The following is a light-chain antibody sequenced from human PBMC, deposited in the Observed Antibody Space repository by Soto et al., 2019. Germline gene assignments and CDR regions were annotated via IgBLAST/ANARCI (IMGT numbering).Light chain of an antibody. V-gene: IGKV1-5*03. CDR3: QQYHNYAYT. CDR2: KAS. J-gene: IGKJ1*01. CDR1: QSISNS. Sequence: DIQMTQSPSTLSASVGDRVTITFRASQSISNSLAWYQQKPGKAPKLLIYKASNLEGGVPSRFSGSGSGTEFTLTISSLRPDDFATYYCQQYHNYAYTFGQGTKVDI.